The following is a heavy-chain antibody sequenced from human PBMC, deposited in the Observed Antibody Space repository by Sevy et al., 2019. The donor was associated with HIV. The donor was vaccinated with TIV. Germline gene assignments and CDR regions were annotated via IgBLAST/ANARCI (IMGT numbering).Heavy chain of an antibody. Sequence: GGSLRPSCAASGFTFSSYAMHWVRQAPGKGLEWVAVISYDGSNKYYADSVKGRFTISRDNSKNTLYLQMNSLRAEDTAVYYCARGSFITMVRGVIISISEDYYYYGMDVWGQGTTVTVSS. CDR2: ISYDGSNK. CDR3: ARGSFITMVRGVIISISEDYYYYGMDV. CDR1: GFTFSSYA. V-gene: IGHV3-30-3*01. J-gene: IGHJ6*02. D-gene: IGHD3-10*01.